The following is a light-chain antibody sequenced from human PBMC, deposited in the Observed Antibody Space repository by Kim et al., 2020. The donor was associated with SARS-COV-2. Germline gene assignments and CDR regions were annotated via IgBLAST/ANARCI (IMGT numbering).Light chain of an antibody. Sequence: IVLTQSPGTLSLSPGERATLSCRASQSFDSNYLAWYQQKTGQAPRLLIYGASTRATGIPDRFSGSGSGTDFTLTISRLEPEDFAVYYCQQYGSPPETFGQGTKVDIK. CDR2: GAS. J-gene: IGKJ1*01. CDR3: QQYGSPPET. CDR1: QSFDSNY. V-gene: IGKV3-20*01.